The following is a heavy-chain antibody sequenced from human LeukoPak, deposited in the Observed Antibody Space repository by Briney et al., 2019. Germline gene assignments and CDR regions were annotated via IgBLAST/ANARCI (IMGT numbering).Heavy chain of an antibody. CDR2: IIPSGGST. V-gene: IGHV1-46*01. CDR1: GYTFTSYY. D-gene: IGHD3-22*01. Sequence: VGSVKVSCKASGYTFTSYYMHWVRQAPGQGLEWMGIIIPSGGSTSYAQKFQGRVTMTRDTSTSTVYMELSSLRSEDTAVYYCARVKPNYYDSSAYGTFDIWGQGAMVTVSS. CDR3: ARVKPNYYDSSAYGTFDI. J-gene: IGHJ3*02.